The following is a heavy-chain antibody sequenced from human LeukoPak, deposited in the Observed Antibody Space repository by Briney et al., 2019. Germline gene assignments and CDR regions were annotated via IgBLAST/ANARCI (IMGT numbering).Heavy chain of an antibody. CDR3: ARAVAGWYYFDY. J-gene: IGHJ4*02. CDR1: GGSLSSYY. D-gene: IGHD6-19*01. Sequence: SETLSLTSTVPGGSLSSYYWSWIRQPPGKGLGWIGYIYYSVSTNYNPSLKSRVTISVDTSKNQFSLKLSSVTAADTAVYYCARAVAGWYYFDYWGQGTLVTVSS. CDR2: IYYSVST. V-gene: IGHV4-59*01.